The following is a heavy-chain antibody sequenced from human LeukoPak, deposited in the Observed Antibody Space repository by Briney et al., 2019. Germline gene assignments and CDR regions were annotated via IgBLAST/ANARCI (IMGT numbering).Heavy chain of an antibody. CDR1: GYSFTSYW. D-gene: IGHD6-13*01. Sequence: GESLKISCKGSGYSFTSYWIGWVGQMPGKGLEWMGIIYPGDSDTRYSPSFQGQVTISADKSISTAYRQWSSLKASDTAMYYCARRGSSWYSAFDIWGQGTMVTVSS. CDR2: IYPGDSDT. J-gene: IGHJ3*02. V-gene: IGHV5-51*01. CDR3: ARRGSSWYSAFDI.